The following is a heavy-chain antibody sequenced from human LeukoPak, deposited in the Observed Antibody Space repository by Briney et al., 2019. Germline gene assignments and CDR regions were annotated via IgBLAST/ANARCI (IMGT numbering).Heavy chain of an antibody. CDR3: ARVGYYYDSSGFDY. CDR1: GFIFSSYA. V-gene: IGHV3-30*04. J-gene: IGHJ4*02. CDR2: ISYDRSNK. D-gene: IGHD3-22*01. Sequence: PGGSLRLSCAASGFIFSSYAMHWVRQAPGKGLEWVAVISYDRSNKYYADSVKGRFTISRDNSKNTLYLQMNSLRAEDTAVYYCARVGYYYDSSGFDYWGQGALVTVSS.